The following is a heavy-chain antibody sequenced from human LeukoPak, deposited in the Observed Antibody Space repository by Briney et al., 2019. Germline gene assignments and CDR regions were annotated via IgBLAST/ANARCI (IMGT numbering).Heavy chain of an antibody. J-gene: IGHJ4*02. Sequence: GGSLRLSCAASGFTFSSYWMSWVRQAPGKGLGWVANIKQDGSEKYYVDSVKGRFTISRDNAKNSLYLQMNSLRAEDTAVYYCARDLTGYSSGPTGYWGQGTLVTVSS. CDR2: IKQDGSEK. V-gene: IGHV3-7*01. CDR3: ARDLTGYSSGPTGY. CDR1: GFTFSSYW. D-gene: IGHD6-19*01.